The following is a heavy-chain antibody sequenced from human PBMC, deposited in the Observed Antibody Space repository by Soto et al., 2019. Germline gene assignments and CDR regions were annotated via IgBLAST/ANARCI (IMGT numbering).Heavy chain of an antibody. V-gene: IGHV3-74*01. CDR1: GFAFSTFW. CDR3: ARDFEY. J-gene: IGHJ4*02. CDR2: INSDGSST. Sequence: EVQLVESGGGLVQPGGSLRLSCEASGFAFSTFWMHWVRQAPGKGLVWVSRINSDGSSTYYADSVKGRVTISRDNAKNTRYLQLNSLRPEDTAVYYCARDFEYGGQGTLVTVSS.